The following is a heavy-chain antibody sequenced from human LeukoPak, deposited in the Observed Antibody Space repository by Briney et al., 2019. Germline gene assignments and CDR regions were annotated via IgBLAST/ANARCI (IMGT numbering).Heavy chain of an antibody. J-gene: IGHJ4*02. CDR3: ARDKVVPAAPERRPLFDY. CDR2: ISAYNGNT. Sequence: PGGPLRLSCKGSGYSFTSYGISWVRQAPGQGLEWMGWISAYNGNTNYAQKLQGRVTMTTDTSTSTAYMELRSLRSDDTAVYYCARDKVVPAAPERRPLFDYWGQGTLVTVSS. D-gene: IGHD2-2*01. V-gene: IGHV1-18*01. CDR1: GYSFTSYG.